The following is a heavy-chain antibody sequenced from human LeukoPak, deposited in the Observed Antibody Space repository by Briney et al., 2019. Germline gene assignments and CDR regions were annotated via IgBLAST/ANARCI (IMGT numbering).Heavy chain of an antibody. CDR3: ARHHYYDSSGYRDY. CDR1: GGSISGSY. J-gene: IGHJ4*02. D-gene: IGHD3-22*01. Sequence: SETLSLTCTVSGGSISGSYWSWIRQPPGKGLEWIAYMYNSGSTNYNPSLKSRVTISVDTSKNQFSLKLSSVTAADTAVYYCARHHYYDSSGYRDYWGQGTLVTVSS. CDR2: MYNSGST. V-gene: IGHV4-59*01.